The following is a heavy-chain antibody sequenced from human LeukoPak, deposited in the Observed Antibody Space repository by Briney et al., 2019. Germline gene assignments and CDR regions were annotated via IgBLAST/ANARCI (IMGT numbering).Heavy chain of an antibody. CDR3: TTDYYYDSSGYYSWYFDL. Sequence: GGSLRLSCAASGFTFSTFSNAWMSWVRQAPGKGLEWVGRIKSKTDGGTTDYAAPVKGRFTISRDDSKNTLYLQMNSLKTEVTAIYYCTTDYYYDSSGYYSWYFDLWGRGTLVTVSS. D-gene: IGHD3-22*01. J-gene: IGHJ2*01. CDR1: GFTFSTFSNAW. CDR2: IKSKTDGGTT. V-gene: IGHV3-15*01.